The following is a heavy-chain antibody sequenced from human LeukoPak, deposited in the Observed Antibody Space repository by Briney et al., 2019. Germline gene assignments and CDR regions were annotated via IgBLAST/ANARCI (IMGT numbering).Heavy chain of an antibody. Sequence: GGSLRLSCAASGFTFNNYNINWVRQALGKGLEWVSYISSGSTTIYYADSVKGRFTISRDNAKNSLYLQMNSLRAEDTAVYYCAREVYYYDSSGFYYSGGFGYWGQGTLLTVSS. V-gene: IGHV3-48*01. CDR2: ISSGSTTI. CDR3: AREVYYYDSSGFYYSGGFGY. D-gene: IGHD3-22*01. J-gene: IGHJ4*02. CDR1: GFTFNNYN.